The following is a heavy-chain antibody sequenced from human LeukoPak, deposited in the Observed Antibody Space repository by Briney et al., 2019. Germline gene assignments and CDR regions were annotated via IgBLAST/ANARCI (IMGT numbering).Heavy chain of an antibody. Sequence: ASVKVSCKASGYTFTSYYMHWVRHAPGQGLEWMGIINPSGGSTSYAQKFQGRVTMTRDTSTSTVYMELSSLRSEDTAVYYCARGSDSSGYYSYYFNYWGQGTLVTVSS. V-gene: IGHV1-46*01. J-gene: IGHJ4*02. D-gene: IGHD3-22*01. CDR1: GYTFTSYY. CDR2: INPSGGST. CDR3: ARGSDSSGYYSYYFNY.